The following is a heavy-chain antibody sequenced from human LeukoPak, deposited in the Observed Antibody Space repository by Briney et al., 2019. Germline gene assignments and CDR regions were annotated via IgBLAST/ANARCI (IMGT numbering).Heavy chain of an antibody. Sequence: GGALRLSCAATLFTHSRYWMSGVRQAPGGGPEGVANIKQDESEKDYADSVRGRFTNSRDNAKNSLFLQMNSLRAEDTALYYCATYSGVHHKTFDDWGQGTLVTVSS. CDR3: ATYSGVHHKTFDD. D-gene: IGHD1-26*01. V-gene: IGHV3-7*03. J-gene: IGHJ4*02. CDR2: IKQDESEK. CDR1: LFTHSRYW.